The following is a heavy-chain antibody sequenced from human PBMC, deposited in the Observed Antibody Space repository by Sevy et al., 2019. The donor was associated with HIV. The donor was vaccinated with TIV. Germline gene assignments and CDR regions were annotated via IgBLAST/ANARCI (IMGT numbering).Heavy chain of an antibody. J-gene: IGHJ6*02. CDR2: ISYAGDNK. CDR1: GFAFSDYA. CDR3: AKAHADCSGGTCYTAHYYYDMDV. Sequence: GGSLRLSCAASGFAFSDYAMHWVRQAPGKGLEWVAAISYAGDNKYFADSVKGRFTVSKDNFKNTLYLEMHSLRAEDTAVYDCAKAHADCSGGTCYTAHYYYDMDVWGRGATVTVSS. D-gene: IGHD2-15*01. V-gene: IGHV3-30*18.